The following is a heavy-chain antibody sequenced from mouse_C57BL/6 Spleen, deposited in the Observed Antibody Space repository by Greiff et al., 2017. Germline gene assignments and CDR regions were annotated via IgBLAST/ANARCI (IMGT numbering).Heavy chain of an antibody. V-gene: IGHV1-54*01. J-gene: IGHJ4*01. D-gene: IGHD4-1*01. Sequence: VKLMESGAELVRPGTSVKVSCKASGYAFTNYLIEWVKQRPGQGLEWIGVINPGSGGTNYNEKFKGKATLTADKSSSTAYMQLSSLTSEDSAVYFCARRLWDYAMDYWGQGTSVTVSS. CDR3: ARRLWDYAMDY. CDR1: GYAFTNYL. CDR2: INPGSGGT.